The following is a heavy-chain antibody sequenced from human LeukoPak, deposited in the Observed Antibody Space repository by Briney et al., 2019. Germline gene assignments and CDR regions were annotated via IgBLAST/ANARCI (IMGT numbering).Heavy chain of an antibody. Sequence: GASVKVSCKASGYTFTSYGISWVRQAPGQGLEWMGWISAYNGNTNYAQKLQGRVTMTTDTSTSTAYMELRSLRSDDTAVYYCARNRNVDTAMVPDYWGQGTLVTVSS. CDR2: ISAYNGNT. CDR1: GYTFTSYG. V-gene: IGHV1-18*01. CDR3: ARNRNVDTAMVPDY. J-gene: IGHJ4*02. D-gene: IGHD5-18*01.